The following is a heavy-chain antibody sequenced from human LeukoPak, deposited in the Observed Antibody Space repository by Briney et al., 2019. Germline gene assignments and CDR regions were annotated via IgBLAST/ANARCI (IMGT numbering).Heavy chain of an antibody. CDR3: ARDRGNPVLFDY. CDR1: GDSVSSNSAA. D-gene: IGHD1-14*01. V-gene: IGHV6-1*01. J-gene: IGHJ4*02. CDR2: TYYRSKWYN. Sequence: SQTPSLTCAISGDSVSSNSAAWNWIRQSPSRGLEWLGRTYYRSKWYNDYAVSVKSRITVNPDTSKNQFSLQLNSVTPEDTAVYYCARDRGNPVLFDYWGQGNPGHRLL.